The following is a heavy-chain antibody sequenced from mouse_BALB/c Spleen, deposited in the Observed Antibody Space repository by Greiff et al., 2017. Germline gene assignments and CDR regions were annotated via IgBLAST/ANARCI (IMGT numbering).Heavy chain of an antibody. CDR2: ISDGGSYT. V-gene: IGHV5-4*02. CDR1: GFTFSDYY. J-gene: IGHJ4*01. D-gene: IGHD2-4*01. CDR3: ARGGDYDTYYAMDY. Sequence: EVKLMESGGGLVKPGGSLKLSCAASGFTFSDYYMYWVRQTPEKRLEWVATISDGGSYTYYPDSVKGRFTISRDNAKNNLYLQMSSLKSEDTAMYYCARGGDYDTYYAMDYWGQGTSVTVSS.